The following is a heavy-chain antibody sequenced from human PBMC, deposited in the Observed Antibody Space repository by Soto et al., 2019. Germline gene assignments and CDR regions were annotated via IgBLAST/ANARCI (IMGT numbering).Heavy chain of an antibody. CDR3: ARLLHDNRGYYYFDY. Sequence: GESLKISCKGSGYSFTSYWIAWVRQVPGKGLELMGVIYPGDSDIRYSPSFQGQVTISADKSISTAYLQWSSLKASDSAMYFCARLLHDNRGYYYFDYWGRGTLVTVSS. D-gene: IGHD6-25*01. V-gene: IGHV5-51*01. CDR2: IYPGDSDI. CDR1: GYSFTSYW. J-gene: IGHJ4*02.